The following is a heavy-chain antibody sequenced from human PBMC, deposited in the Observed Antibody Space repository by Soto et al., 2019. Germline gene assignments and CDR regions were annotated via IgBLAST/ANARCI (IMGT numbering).Heavy chain of an antibody. CDR3: AKGRSSMIVVVMDY. J-gene: IGHJ4*02. D-gene: IGHD3-22*01. CDR2: ITWNSGHI. Sequence: GGSLRLSCVASGFNFDDSAMNWVRQVPGKGLEWVSGITWNSGHILYADSVKGRFTISRDNAKKSLYLELNGLRPEDTALYYCAKGRSSMIVVVMDYWGQG. V-gene: IGHV3-9*01. CDR1: GFNFDDSA.